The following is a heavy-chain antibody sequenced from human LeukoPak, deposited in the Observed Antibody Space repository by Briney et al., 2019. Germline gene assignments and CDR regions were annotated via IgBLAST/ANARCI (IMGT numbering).Heavy chain of an antibody. J-gene: IGHJ4*02. CDR3: ATGRWSFDY. D-gene: IGHD4-23*01. Sequence: SGTLSLTCGVSGGSINNTHYWTGVRQPPGKGVEWIEEVNLQGSTNYNPSLRGRVAISVDKSENHISLQLTSVTAADTAVYYCATGRWSFDYWGRGTLVTVSS. CDR2: VNLQGST. V-gene: IGHV4-4*02. CDR1: GGSINNTHY.